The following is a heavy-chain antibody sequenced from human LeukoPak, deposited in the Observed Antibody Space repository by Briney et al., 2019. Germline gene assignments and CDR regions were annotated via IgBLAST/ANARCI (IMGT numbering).Heavy chain of an antibody. D-gene: IGHD2-15*01. CDR2: IEQGGSEK. Sequence: GGSLRLSCSASGFSFSNYAMYWVRQAPGKGLEWVANIEQGGSEKYYVDSVKGRFTISRDNAKNSLYLQMNSLRAEDTAVYYCARDFGLRCSGGTCYSVYYYGMDVWGKGTTVTVSS. CDR1: GFSFSNYA. V-gene: IGHV3-7*03. CDR3: ARDFGLRCSGGTCYSVYYYGMDV. J-gene: IGHJ6*04.